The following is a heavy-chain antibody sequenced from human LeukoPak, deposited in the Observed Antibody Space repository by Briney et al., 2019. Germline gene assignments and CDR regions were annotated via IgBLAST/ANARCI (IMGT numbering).Heavy chain of an antibody. V-gene: IGHV5-51*01. D-gene: IGHD2-2*01. CDR2: IYPGDSDT. J-gene: IGHJ6*03. Sequence: GESLKISCKGSGYSFTSYWIGWVRQMPGKGLEWMGIIYPGDSDTRYSPSFQGQVTISADKSISTAYLQWSSLKASDTAMYYCARHGVVTGGYYYYYMDVWGKGTTVTASS. CDR3: ARHGVVTGGYYYYYMDV. CDR1: GYSFTSYW.